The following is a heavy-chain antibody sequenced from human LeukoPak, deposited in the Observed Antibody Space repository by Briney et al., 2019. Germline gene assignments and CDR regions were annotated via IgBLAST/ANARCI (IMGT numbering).Heavy chain of an antibody. Sequence: PSETPSLTCTVSGGSISSGSYYWSWIRQPAGKGLEWIGRIYTSGSTNYNPSLKSRVTISVDTSKNQFSLKLSSVTAADTAVYYCARERKQWLAPSGDFDYWGQGTLVTVSS. J-gene: IGHJ4*02. CDR1: GGSISSGSYY. D-gene: IGHD6-19*01. CDR3: ARERKQWLAPSGDFDY. V-gene: IGHV4-61*02. CDR2: IYTSGST.